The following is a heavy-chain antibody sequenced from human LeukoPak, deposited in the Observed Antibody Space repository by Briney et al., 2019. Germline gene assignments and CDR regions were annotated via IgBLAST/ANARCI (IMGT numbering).Heavy chain of an antibody. CDR2: IYYSGST. CDR3: ARDGVLGGLFVWDY. J-gene: IGHJ4*02. Sequence: SETLSLTCTVSGVSISRYYWSWIRQPPGKGLEWIGYIYYSGSTNYNPSLKSRVTISVDTSKNQFSLKLSSVTAADTAVYYCARDGVLGGLFVWDYWGQGTLVTVSS. D-gene: IGHD3-16*01. V-gene: IGHV4-59*01. CDR1: GVSISRYY.